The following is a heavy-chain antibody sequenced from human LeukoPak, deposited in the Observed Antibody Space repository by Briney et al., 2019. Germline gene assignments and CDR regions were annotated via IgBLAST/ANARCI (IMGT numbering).Heavy chain of an antibody. CDR1: GGSIITYY. CDR2: IYTSGST. V-gene: IGHV4-4*07. J-gene: IGHJ5*02. CDR3: ARDSQYYAGFDP. D-gene: IGHD3-3*01. Sequence: KSSETLSLTCTVSGGSIITYYWSWIRQPAGKGLEWIGRIYTSGSTNYNPSLKSRVTMSVDTSKNQFSLKLSSVTAADTAVYYCARDSQYYAGFDPWGQGTLVTVSS.